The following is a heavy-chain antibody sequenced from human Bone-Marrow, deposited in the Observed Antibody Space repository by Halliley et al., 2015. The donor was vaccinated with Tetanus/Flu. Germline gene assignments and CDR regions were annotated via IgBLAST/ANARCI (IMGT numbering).Heavy chain of an antibody. CDR2: IWYDGSKK. CDR1: GFNFRSYA. J-gene: IGHJ5*02. CDR3: AKGGGAVFRNEHFDP. V-gene: IGHV3-33*06. Sequence: SLRLSCAASGFNFRSYAMNWVRQVPGKGLEWVAGIWYDGSKKYYGDSVKGRFTVSRDNSQNALYLQINSLRGGDTGIYYCAKGGGAVFRNEHFDPWGQGTLVTVSS. D-gene: IGHD1-1*01.